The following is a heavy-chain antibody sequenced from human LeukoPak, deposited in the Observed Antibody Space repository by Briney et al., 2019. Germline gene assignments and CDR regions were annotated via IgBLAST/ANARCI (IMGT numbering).Heavy chain of an antibody. V-gene: IGHV4-34*01. CDR3: ARGLVVVVAATRGMDV. D-gene: IGHD2-15*01. Sequence: PLETLPLTCAVYGGSFSGYYWSWIRQPPGKGLEWIGEINHSGSTNYNPSLKSRVTISVDTSKNQFSLKLSSVTAADTAVYYCARGLVVVVAATRGMDVWAKGPRSPSP. J-gene: IGHJ6*02. CDR2: INHSGST. CDR1: GGSFSGYY.